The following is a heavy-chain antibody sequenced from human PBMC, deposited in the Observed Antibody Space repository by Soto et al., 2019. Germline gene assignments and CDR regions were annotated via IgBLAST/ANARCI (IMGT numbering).Heavy chain of an antibody. J-gene: IGHJ4*02. CDR2: IIPIFGTP. D-gene: IGHD6-13*01. CDR1: GGTFSSYA. CDR3: ATFTGQLVHGRYYFDY. V-gene: IGHV1-69*13. Sequence: EASVKVSCKASGGTFSSYAFSWGRQAPGQGLEWMGGIIPIFGTPNYAQKFQGRVTITADGSTSTAYMELSSLRSEDTALYYCATFTGQLVHGRYYFDYWGQGTPVTVSS.